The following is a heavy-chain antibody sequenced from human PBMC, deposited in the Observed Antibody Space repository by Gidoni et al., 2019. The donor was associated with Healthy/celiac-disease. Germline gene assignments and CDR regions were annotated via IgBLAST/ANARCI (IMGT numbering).Heavy chain of an antibody. Sequence: QVQLQESGPGLVKPSETLSLTCTVSGGSISSYYWSWIRQPAGKGLEWIGRIYTSGSTNYNPSLKSRVTMSVDTSKNQFSLKLSSVTAADTAVYYCAREDYYDSSRVYLGWFDPWGQGTLVTVSS. CDR1: GGSISSYY. J-gene: IGHJ5*02. D-gene: IGHD3-22*01. V-gene: IGHV4-4*07. CDR2: IYTSGST. CDR3: AREDYYDSSRVYLGWFDP.